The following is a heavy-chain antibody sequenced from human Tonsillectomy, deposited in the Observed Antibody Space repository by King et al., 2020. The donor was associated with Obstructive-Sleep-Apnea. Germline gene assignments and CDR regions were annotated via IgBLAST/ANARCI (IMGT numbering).Heavy chain of an antibody. CDR2: IDPSDSYT. CDR1: GYRFTSYW. D-gene: IGHD4-17*01. J-gene: IGHJ3*02. V-gene: IGHV5-10-1*03. Sequence: VQLVESGAEVKKPGESLRISCKGSGYRFTSYWISWVRQMPGKGLEWMGRIDPSDSYTNYSPSFQGHVTIQADKSISTACLQWSSLKASDTAMYYCARPKWWTTVTVANPDAFDIWGQGTMVTVSS. CDR3: ARPKWWTTVTVANPDAFDI.